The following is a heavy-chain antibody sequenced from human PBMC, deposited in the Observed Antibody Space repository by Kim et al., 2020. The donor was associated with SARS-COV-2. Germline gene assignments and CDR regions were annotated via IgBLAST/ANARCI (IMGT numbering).Heavy chain of an antibody. Sequence: SETLSLTCTVSGGSISSSSYYWGWIRQPPGKGLEWIGSIYYSGSTYYNPSLKSRVTISVDTSKNQFSLKLSSVTAADTAVYYCARGIAVAATQEAFDIWGQGTMVTVSS. J-gene: IGHJ3*02. D-gene: IGHD6-19*01. CDR3: ARGIAVAATQEAFDI. V-gene: IGHV4-39*01. CDR2: IYYSGST. CDR1: GGSISSSSYY.